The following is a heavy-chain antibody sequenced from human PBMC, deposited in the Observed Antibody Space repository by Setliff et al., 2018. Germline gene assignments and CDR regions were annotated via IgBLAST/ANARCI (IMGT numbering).Heavy chain of an antibody. Sequence: PGGSLRLSCTASGLSYSNDWVSWVRQAPGKGLEWLASINPHRTEKYYADSVKGRFTISRDNAKNSLSLQMNSLRTEDTAVYYCFGAGTCSYWGQGTLVTVSS. CDR2: INPHRTEK. V-gene: IGHV3-7*01. CDR1: GLSYSNDW. D-gene: IGHD3-10*01. CDR3: FGAGTCSY. J-gene: IGHJ4*02.